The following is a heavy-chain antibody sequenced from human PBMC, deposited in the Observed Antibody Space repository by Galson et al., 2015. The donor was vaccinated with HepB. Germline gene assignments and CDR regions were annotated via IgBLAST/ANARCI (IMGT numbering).Heavy chain of an antibody. J-gene: IGHJ5*02. D-gene: IGHD2-2*01. V-gene: IGHV3-23*01. Sequence: SLRLSCAASGFTFSNNVMSWVRQAPGKGLEWVSTISGSGGSTYYADSVRGRFTISRDNSKNTLYLQMNSLGAEDTAVYYCASPFSSSNSIIVPAAIGFHNWFDPWGQGALVTVSS. CDR3: ASPFSSSNSIIVPAAIGFHNWFDP. CDR1: GFTFSNNV. CDR2: ISGSGGST.